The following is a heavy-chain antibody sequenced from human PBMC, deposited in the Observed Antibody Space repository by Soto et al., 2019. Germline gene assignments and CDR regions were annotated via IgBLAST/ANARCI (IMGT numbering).Heavy chain of an antibody. CDR2: ISPYTGKT. V-gene: IGHV1-18*04. D-gene: IGHD1-26*01. Sequence: QVLLVQSGSEVKKPGASMKVSCQTSEYTFSDFALTWVRQVPDKGLEWLGWISPYTGKTNYAQRVHDRVALTTDTSTRTAYLELRSLTYDDTAVYYCARLGWELLSGRRYFDYWGQGTLVTVSS. CDR1: EYTFSDFA. J-gene: IGHJ4*02. CDR3: ARLGWELLSGRRYFDY.